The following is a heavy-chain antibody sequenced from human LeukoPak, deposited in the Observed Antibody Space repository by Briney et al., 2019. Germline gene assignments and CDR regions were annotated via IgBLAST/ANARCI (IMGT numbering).Heavy chain of an antibody. CDR1: GFTFSSYA. Sequence: PGGSLRLSCAASGFTFSSYAMSWVRQAPGKGLEWVSCISGGNTYYADSVKGRFTISRDNSKSTLYLQMNNLRAEDTAVYCCARSHLVRGVIDIWGQGTMVTVSS. CDR3: ARSHLVRGVIDI. D-gene: IGHD3-10*01. J-gene: IGHJ3*02. V-gene: IGHV3-23*01. CDR2: ISGGNT.